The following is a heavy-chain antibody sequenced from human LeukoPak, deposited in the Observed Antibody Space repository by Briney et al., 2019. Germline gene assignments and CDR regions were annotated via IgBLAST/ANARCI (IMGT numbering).Heavy chain of an antibody. J-gene: IGHJ5*02. D-gene: IGHD3-22*01. V-gene: IGHV4-39*07. CDR2: IYYSGST. Sequence: PSETLSLTCTVSGGSISSSSYYWGWIRQPPGKGLECIGSIYYSGSTYYNPSLKSRVTISVDTSKNQFSLKLSSVTAADTAVYYCAREYYYDSSGYYNWFDPWGQGTLVTVSS. CDR1: GGSISSSSYY. CDR3: AREYYYDSSGYYNWFDP.